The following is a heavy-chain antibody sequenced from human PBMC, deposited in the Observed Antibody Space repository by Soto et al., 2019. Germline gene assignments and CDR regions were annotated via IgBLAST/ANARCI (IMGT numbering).Heavy chain of an antibody. CDR1: GGSMSKFY. CDR2: VYATGTS. J-gene: IGHJ5*02. V-gene: IGHV4-4*07. D-gene: IGHD4-17*01. CDR3: VRDRSKTLRDCFDP. Sequence: SETLSLTCSASGGSMSKFYWSWIRKTAGKGLEWMGRVYATGTSDYNPSLRSRIAMSVDISKKTFSLRLRSVTAADTGVYYCVRDRSKTLRDCFDPWGQGRLVTVAS.